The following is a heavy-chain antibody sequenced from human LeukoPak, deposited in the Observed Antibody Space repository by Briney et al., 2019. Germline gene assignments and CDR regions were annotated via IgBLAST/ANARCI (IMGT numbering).Heavy chain of an antibody. CDR3: ARAVLLWFGESTPNWFDP. V-gene: IGHV4-59*01. CDR1: GGSISSYY. Sequence: SETLSLTCTVSGGSISSYYWSWIRQPPGKGLEWIGYIYYSGSTNYNPSLKSRVTISVDTSKNQFSLKLSSVTAADTAVYYCARAVLLWFGESTPNWFDPWGQGTLVTVSS. D-gene: IGHD3-10*01. J-gene: IGHJ5*02. CDR2: IYYSGST.